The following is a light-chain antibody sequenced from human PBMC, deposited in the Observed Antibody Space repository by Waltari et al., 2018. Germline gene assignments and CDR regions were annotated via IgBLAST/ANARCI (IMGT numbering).Light chain of an antibody. CDR1: QTIGTS. V-gene: IGKV3-15*01. J-gene: IGKJ1*01. Sequence: EMVVTQSPATLSLSPGERATLSCRTSQTIGTSLAWYQQRPGQAPRLLIYRASTRATGIPDRFSGSGSESEFTLTISSLQSEDVALYYCQQYNNWPPETFGQGTKVEI. CDR3: QQYNNWPPET. CDR2: RAS.